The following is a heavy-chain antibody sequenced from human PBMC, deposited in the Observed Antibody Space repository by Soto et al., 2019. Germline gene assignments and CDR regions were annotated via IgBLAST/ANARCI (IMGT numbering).Heavy chain of an antibody. D-gene: IGHD3-10*01. CDR3: ARGVRGNYYYYGMDV. V-gene: IGHV1-69*13. CDR2: IIPIFGTA. CDR1: GGTFSSYA. J-gene: IGHJ6*04. Sequence: SVKVSCKASGGTFSSYAISWVRQAPGQGLEWMGGIIPIFGTANYAQKFQGRVTITADESTSTAYMELSSLRSEDTAVYYCARGVRGNYYYYGMDVWGKGTTVTVSS.